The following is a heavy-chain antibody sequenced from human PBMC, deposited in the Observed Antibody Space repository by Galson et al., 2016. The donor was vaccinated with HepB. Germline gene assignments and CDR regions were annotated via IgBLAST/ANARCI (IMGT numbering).Heavy chain of an antibody. Sequence: SLRLSCAASGFTFGSYAMTWVRQAPGKGLEWVSGIGGSGGSINYADSVKGRFTISRDNSNNTLCLQMDSLRAEDTAVYYCARDHSSCAGDCYNFAYWGQGTLVTVSS. J-gene: IGHJ4*02. CDR2: IGGSGGSI. V-gene: IGHV3-23*01. CDR3: ARDHSSCAGDCYNFAY. D-gene: IGHD2-21*02. CDR1: GFTFGSYA.